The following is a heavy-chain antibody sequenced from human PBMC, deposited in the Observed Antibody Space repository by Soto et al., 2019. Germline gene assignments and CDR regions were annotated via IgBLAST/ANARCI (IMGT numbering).Heavy chain of an antibody. CDR2: ISYDGSNT. Sequence: GRSLILSCAASGFTFGSYAMHWVRQPPGKGLERVAVISYDGSNTYYADSVKGRFTISRDNSKNTLYLQMNSLRAEDTAVYYCARDIVATIREYYFDYWGQGTLVTVSS. D-gene: IGHD5-12*01. CDR3: ARDIVATIREYYFDY. J-gene: IGHJ4*02. CDR1: GFTFGSYA. V-gene: IGHV3-30-3*01.